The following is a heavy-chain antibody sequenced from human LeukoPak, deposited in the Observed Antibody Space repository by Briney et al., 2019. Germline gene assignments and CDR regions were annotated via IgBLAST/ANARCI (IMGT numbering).Heavy chain of an antibody. CDR3: ARTQGWGTVRTGYYYGMDV. J-gene: IGHJ6*02. V-gene: IGHV4-59*08. CDR1: GGSIWSYY. Sequence: TSETLSLTCTVSGGSIWSYYWNWIRQPPGKGLEWIGYIYYSETYYNPSLKSRVTISLDTSKNQFSLNLRFVTAADTAVYFCARTQGWGTVRTGYYYGMDVWGQGTTVTVSS. D-gene: IGHD4-11*01. CDR2: IYYSET.